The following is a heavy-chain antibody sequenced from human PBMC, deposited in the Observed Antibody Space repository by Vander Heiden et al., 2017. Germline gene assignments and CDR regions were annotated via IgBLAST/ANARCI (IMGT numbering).Heavy chain of an antibody. CDR1: GFPFSSYG. CDR3: AYITFGGVTPHSGDY. V-gene: IGHV3-30*03. J-gene: IGHJ4*02. D-gene: IGHD3-16*01. Sequence: QVQLVESGGGVVQPGRSLRLSCAASGFPFSSYGMHWVRQAPGKGLEWVAVISYDGSNKYDADSVKGRFTISRDNSKNTLYLQMNSLRAEDTAVYYGAYITFGGVTPHSGDYWGQGTLGTVSS. CDR2: ISYDGSNK.